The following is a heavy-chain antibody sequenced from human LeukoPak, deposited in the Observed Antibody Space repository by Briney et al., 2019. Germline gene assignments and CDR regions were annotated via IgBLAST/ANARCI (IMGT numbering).Heavy chain of an antibody. CDR1: GGSFSGYY. CDR2: INHSGST. V-gene: IGHV4-34*01. CDR3: ARDSTPYYGSGSYHDGSYNWFDP. Sequence: KPSETLSLTCAVYGGSFSGYYWSWIRQPPEKGLEWIGEINHSGSTNYNPSLKSRVTISVDTSKNQLSLKLSSVTAADTAVYYCARDSTPYYGSGSYHDGSYNWFDPWGQGTLVTVSS. D-gene: IGHD3-10*01. J-gene: IGHJ5*02.